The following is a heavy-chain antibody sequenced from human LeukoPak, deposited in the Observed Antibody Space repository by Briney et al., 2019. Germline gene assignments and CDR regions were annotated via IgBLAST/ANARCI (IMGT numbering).Heavy chain of an antibody. CDR1: GGSITIHY. J-gene: IGHJ4*02. CDR2: IYDGRNT. CDR3: ARVLPRGYYFDY. V-gene: IGHV4-59*08. Sequence: SETLSLTCTVSGGSITIHYWSWIRQPPGKGLEWIGYIYDGRNTNYNPSLKSRVTISADTSKNQFSLQLRSVTAADTAVYYCARVLPRGYYFDYWGQGTLVTVSS.